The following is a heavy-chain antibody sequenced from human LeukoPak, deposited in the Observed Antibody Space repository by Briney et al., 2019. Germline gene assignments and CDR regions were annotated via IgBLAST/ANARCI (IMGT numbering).Heavy chain of an antibody. Sequence: GSLRLSCAASGFTFSSYAMHWVRQAPGKGLEYVSAISSNGGSTYYANSVKGRFTISRDNSKNTLYLQMGSLRAEDMAVYYCARDRSSYGSGSYYNEPMDVWGQGTTVTVSS. CDR2: ISSNGGST. J-gene: IGHJ6*02. V-gene: IGHV3-64*01. CDR3: ARDRSSYGSGSYYNEPMDV. CDR1: GFTFSSYA. D-gene: IGHD3-10*01.